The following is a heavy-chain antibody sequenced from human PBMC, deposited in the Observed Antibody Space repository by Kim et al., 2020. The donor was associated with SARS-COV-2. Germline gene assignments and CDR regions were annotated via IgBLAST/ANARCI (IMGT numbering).Heavy chain of an antibody. Sequence: SETLSLTCTVSGGSVSSGSYYWSWIRQPPGKGLEWIGYIYYSGSTNYNPSLKSRVTISVDTSKNQFSLKLSSVTAADTAVYYCARVHRGLASVDYWGQGTLVTVSS. CDR2: IYYSGST. D-gene: IGHD3-3*02. J-gene: IGHJ4*02. CDR3: ARVHRGLASVDY. V-gene: IGHV4-61*01. CDR1: GGSVSSGSYY.